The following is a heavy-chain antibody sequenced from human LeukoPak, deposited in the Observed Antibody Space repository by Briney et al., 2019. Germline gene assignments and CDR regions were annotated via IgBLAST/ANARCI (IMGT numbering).Heavy chain of an antibody. Sequence: SVKVSCKASGGTFRSYAISWVPQAPGQGLEWMGGIIPIFGTANYAQKFQGRVTITTDESQSTAYMELSSLRSEDTAVYYCVKGARGMYYYYYMDVWGKGTTVTVSS. J-gene: IGHJ6*03. V-gene: IGHV1-69*05. CDR1: GGTFRSYA. CDR3: VKGARGMYYYYYMDV. D-gene: IGHD3-16*01. CDR2: IIPIFGTA.